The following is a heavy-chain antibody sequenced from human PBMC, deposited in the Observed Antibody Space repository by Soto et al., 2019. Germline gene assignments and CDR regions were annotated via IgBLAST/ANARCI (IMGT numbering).Heavy chain of an antibody. CDR2: ISGSGGTT. D-gene: IGHD6-25*01. Sequence: EVQLLESGGGLVQPGRSLRLSCAASGFTFSNYAMSWVRQAPGQGLDWVSAISGSGGTTYYADSVKGRFTISRDNSKNTLFLQMHGLRAEDAAVYYCAKFFVETGSNSGWPWSFHYWGQGTLVTVSS. V-gene: IGHV3-23*01. CDR3: AKFFVETGSNSGWPWSFHY. CDR1: GFTFSNYA. J-gene: IGHJ4*02.